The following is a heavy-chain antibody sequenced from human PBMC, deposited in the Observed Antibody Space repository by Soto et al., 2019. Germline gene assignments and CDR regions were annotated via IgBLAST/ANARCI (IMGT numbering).Heavy chain of an antibody. Sequence: ASVKVSCKASGYTLTTYVTSWWGPAPGQWLEWMGWISAYSGNANYAQKLQGRVTMTTDTSTSTVYMELSSLRSEDTAVYYCARDRDVEDLRGPWGQGTLVTVSS. J-gene: IGHJ5*02. D-gene: IGHD2-15*01. CDR3: ARDRDVEDLRGP. V-gene: IGHV1-18*01. CDR2: ISAYSGNA. CDR1: GYTLTTYV.